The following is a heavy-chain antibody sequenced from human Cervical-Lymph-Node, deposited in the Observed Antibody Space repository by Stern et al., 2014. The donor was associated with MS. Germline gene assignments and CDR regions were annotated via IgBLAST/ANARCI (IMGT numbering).Heavy chain of an antibody. Sequence: EVQLVQSGGGVIQPGGSLRLSCTASGFTVSRDYMTWVRQAQGTGLEWVSLITNVGSTFYTDSVKCRFTISRDDSKNSVYLHMTSLRAEDTAMYYCARDTSSPERSDWWGQGTLVTVSS. CDR2: ITNVGST. CDR3: ARDTSSPERSDW. V-gene: IGHV3-53*01. CDR1: GFTVSRDY. D-gene: IGHD1-1*01. J-gene: IGHJ4*02.